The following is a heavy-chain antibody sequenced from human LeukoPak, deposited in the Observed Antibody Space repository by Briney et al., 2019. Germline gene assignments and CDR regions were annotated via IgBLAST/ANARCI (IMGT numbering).Heavy chain of an antibody. CDR3: ARRILIPVEGLGY. J-gene: IGHJ4*02. V-gene: IGHV3-11*04. Sequence: GGSLRLSCAASGFTFSDYYMSWIRQAPGKGLEWVSYISSSGSTTYYADSVEGRFTISRDNAKNSLYLQMNSLRAEDTAVYYCARRILIPVEGLGYWGQGTLVTVSS. D-gene: IGHD2/OR15-2a*01. CDR2: ISSSGSTT. CDR1: GFTFSDYY.